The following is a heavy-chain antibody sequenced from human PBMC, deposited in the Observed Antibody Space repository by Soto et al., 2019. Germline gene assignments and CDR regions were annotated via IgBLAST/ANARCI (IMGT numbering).Heavy chain of an antibody. Sequence: GGSLRLSCAASGFGFSSYAMHWVRQAPGKGLEWVAVIWYDGSDKYHADSVKGRFTISRDNSKNTLYLQMNSLRVEDTAVYYSARGTYSSSANHMDVWGEGTSVTVSS. CDR2: IWYDGSDK. D-gene: IGHD6-19*01. V-gene: IGHV3-33*01. CDR1: GFGFSSYA. J-gene: IGHJ6*03. CDR3: ARGTYSSSANHMDV.